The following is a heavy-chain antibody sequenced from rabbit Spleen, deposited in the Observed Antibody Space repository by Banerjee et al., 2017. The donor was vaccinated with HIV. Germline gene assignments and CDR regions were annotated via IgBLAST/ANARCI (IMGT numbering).Heavy chain of an antibody. CDR3: ARDLAGIIGWNFGL. D-gene: IGHD4-1*01. CDR1: GFSFGDVDV. J-gene: IGHJ6*01. Sequence: EQLEEYGGGLVKPEGSLTLNCKDSGFSFGDVDVMCRVRQAPGKGLELIACMNTATGKAVYATWAKGRFTISRTSSTTVTLQMTSLTAADTATYLCARDLAGIIGWNFGLWVQGTLVTVS. V-gene: IGHV1S45*01. CDR2: MNTATGKA.